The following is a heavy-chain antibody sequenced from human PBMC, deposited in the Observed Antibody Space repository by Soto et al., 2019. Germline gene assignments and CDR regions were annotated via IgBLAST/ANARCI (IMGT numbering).Heavy chain of an antibody. J-gene: IGHJ6*02. D-gene: IGHD2-15*01. Sequence: LRLSCAASGFTFSSYGMHWVRQAPGKGLEWVAVIWYDGSNKYYADSVKGRFTISRDNSKNTLYLQMNSLRAEDTAVYYCARDEDIVVVVADSGMDVWGQGTTVTVSS. CDR2: IWYDGSNK. CDR3: ARDEDIVVVVADSGMDV. CDR1: GFTFSSYG. V-gene: IGHV3-33*01.